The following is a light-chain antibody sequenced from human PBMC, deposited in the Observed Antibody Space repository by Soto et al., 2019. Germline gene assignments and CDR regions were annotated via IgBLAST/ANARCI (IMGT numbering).Light chain of an antibody. CDR3: AAWDDSLDGLYV. Sequence: QLVLTQPPSASGTPGQRVTISCSGGSSNIGGNTVNWYRQVPGTAPKLLIYSNNQRPSGVPDRLSGSKSGTSASLAISGLQSEDEADYYCAAWDDSLDGLYVFGTGTKLTVL. CDR2: SNN. CDR1: SSNIGGNT. J-gene: IGLJ1*01. V-gene: IGLV1-44*01.